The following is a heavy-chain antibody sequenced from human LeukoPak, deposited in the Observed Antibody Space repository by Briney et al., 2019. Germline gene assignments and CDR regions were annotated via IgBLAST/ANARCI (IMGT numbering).Heavy chain of an antibody. CDR1: GFTFSSCA. Sequence: PGGSLRLSCAASGFTFSSCAMNWVRQAPGRGLEWVSSVSGSGATTYDADSVKGRFTISRDNSKNTLYLQMNSLRAEDTAIYYCAKDRYGDYSFDSWGQGTLATVSP. CDR3: AKDRYGDYSFDS. V-gene: IGHV3-23*01. CDR2: VSGSGATT. J-gene: IGHJ4*02. D-gene: IGHD4-17*01.